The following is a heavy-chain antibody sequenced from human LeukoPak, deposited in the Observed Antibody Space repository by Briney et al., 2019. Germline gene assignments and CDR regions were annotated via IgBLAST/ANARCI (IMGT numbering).Heavy chain of an antibody. J-gene: IGHJ4*02. CDR2: INHSGST. D-gene: IGHD6-13*01. Sequence: PSETLSLTCGVCSVSFSGYYWSSIRQPPGKGLECLGEINHSGSTNYNPSLKSRVTISVATSNNQFSLKLSSVTAADTAVYYCARLVDSNWYYEVLLGRDYWGQGTLVTVSS. CDR1: SVSFSGYY. V-gene: IGHV4-34*01. CDR3: ARLVDSNWYYEVLLGRDY.